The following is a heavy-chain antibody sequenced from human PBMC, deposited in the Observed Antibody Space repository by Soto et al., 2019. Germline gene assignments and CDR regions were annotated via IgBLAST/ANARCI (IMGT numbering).Heavy chain of an antibody. V-gene: IGHV3-33*01. CDR1: GFTFSSYG. CDR3: ARSNSGYDL. Sequence: QVQLVESGGGVVQPGRSLRLSCAASGFTFSSYGMHWVRQAPGKGLEWVAVIWYDRSNKYYADSVKGRFTISRDNSKNTLYLQMNSLRAEDTAVYYCARSNSGYDLWGQGTLVTVSS. D-gene: IGHD5-12*01. CDR2: IWYDRSNK. J-gene: IGHJ5*02.